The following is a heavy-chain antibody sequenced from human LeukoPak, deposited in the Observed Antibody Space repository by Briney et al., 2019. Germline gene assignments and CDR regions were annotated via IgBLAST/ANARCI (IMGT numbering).Heavy chain of an antibody. CDR3: ARWGTYYDFWSGYQGGYYFDY. V-gene: IGHV1-18*01. D-gene: IGHD3-3*01. CDR1: GYTFTIYG. J-gene: IGHJ4*02. Sequence: ASVKVSCKASGYTFTIYGISWVRQAPGQGLEWMGWISAYNGNTNYAQKLQGRVTMTTDTSTSTAYMELRSLRSDDTAVYYCARWGTYYDFWSGYQGGYYFDYWGQGTLVTVSS. CDR2: ISAYNGNT.